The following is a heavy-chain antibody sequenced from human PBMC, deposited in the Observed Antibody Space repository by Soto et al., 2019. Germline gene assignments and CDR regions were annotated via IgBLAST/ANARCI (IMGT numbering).Heavy chain of an antibody. V-gene: IGHV3-9*01. CDR1: GFTFDDYA. CDR3: AKELLGTRIAVAGYSSSFDY. J-gene: IGHJ4*02. D-gene: IGHD6-19*01. CDR2: ISWNSCSI. Sequence: GGSLRLSCAASGFTFDDYAMHWVRQAPGKGLEWVSGISWNSCSIGYADSVKGRFTISRDNPKNSLYLQMNSLRAVDTALYYFAKELLGTRIAVAGYSSSFDYWGQGTLVTVSS.